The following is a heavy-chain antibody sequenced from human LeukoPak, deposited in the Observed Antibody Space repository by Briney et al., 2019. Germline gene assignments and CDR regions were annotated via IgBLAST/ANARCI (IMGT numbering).Heavy chain of an antibody. CDR3: ASGAGLLRYYYYLDV. CDR1: GFIINDKY. D-gene: IGHD3-16*01. J-gene: IGHJ6*03. CDR2: IYSDGTK. V-gene: IGHV3-66*01. Sequence: GGSLRLSCAASGFIINDKYMSWVRQAPGKGLEWVSLIYSDGTKFYADSVKGRFTISRDNSKNTLYLQMNSLRAEDTAVYYCASGAGLLRYYYYLDVWGKGTTVTISS.